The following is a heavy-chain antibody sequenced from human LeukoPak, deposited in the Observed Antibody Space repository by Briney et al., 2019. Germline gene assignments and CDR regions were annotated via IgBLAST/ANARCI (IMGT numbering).Heavy chain of an antibody. CDR3: AKKEFDCGGDCYSSPADDY. CDR2: ISGSGGST. D-gene: IGHD2-21*02. V-gene: IGHV3-23*01. CDR1: GFTVSSNY. Sequence: GGSLRLSCAASGFTVSSNYMNWVRQAPGKGLEWVSAISGSGGSTYYADSVKGRFTISRDNSKNTLYLQMNSLRAEDTAVYYCAKKEFDCGGDCYSSPADDYWGQGTLVTVSS. J-gene: IGHJ4*02.